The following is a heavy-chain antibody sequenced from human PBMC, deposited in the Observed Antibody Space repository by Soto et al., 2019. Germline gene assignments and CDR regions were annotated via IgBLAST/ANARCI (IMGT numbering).Heavy chain of an antibody. CDR1: GXTFSSNY. D-gene: IGHD3-9*01. J-gene: IGHJ4*02. CDR2: IYSGGST. CDR3: ARVQSYYDILTGYLDY. V-gene: IGHV3-53*01. Sequence: GSLRLSCAASGXTFSSNYMSWVRQAPGKGLEWVSVIYSGGSTYYADSVKGRFTISRDNSKNTLYLQMNSLRAEDTAVYYCARVQSYYDILTGYLDYWGQGTLGPVS.